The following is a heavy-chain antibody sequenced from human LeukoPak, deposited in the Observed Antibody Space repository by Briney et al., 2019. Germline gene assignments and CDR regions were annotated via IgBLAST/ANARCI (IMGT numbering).Heavy chain of an antibody. D-gene: IGHD1-26*01. Sequence: SETLSLTCTVSGGSISSYYWSWIRQPPGKGLEWIGYIYYSGSTNYNPSLKSRVTISVDTSKNQFSLKLSSVTAADTAVYYCARDGRLPSLRGGSYFSFDIWGQGAMVTVSS. V-gene: IGHV4-59*01. CDR3: ARDGRLPSLRGGSYFSFDI. CDR2: IYYSGST. CDR1: GGSISSYY. J-gene: IGHJ3*02.